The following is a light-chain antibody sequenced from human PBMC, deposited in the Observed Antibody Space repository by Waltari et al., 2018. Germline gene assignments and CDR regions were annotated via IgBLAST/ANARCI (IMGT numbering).Light chain of an antibody. CDR2: TLS. CDR3: QQYDTYPLT. V-gene: IGKV2-40*01. Sequence: DIVMTQTPLSLPVTPGEPASISCRSSKSLLDSDDGNPYLDWYLQKPGQSPQLLIYTLSYRASGVPDRFSGSGSGTEFTLTISGLQPDDFATYFCQQYDTYPLTFGGGTKVESK. J-gene: IGKJ4*01. CDR1: KSLLDSDDGNPY.